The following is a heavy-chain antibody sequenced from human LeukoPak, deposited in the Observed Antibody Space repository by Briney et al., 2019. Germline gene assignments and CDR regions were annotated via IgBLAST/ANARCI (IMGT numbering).Heavy chain of an antibody. J-gene: IGHJ4*02. D-gene: IGHD3-10*01. CDR1: GGSISSSSYY. CDR2: IYYSGNT. V-gene: IGHV4-39*07. CDR3: ARIRETMSD. Sequence: PSETLSLTCTVSGGSISSSSYYWGWIRQPPGKGLEWIGNIYYSGNTYYNPSLKSRVTISVDTSKNQFSLKLSSVTAADTAVYYCARIRETMSDWGQGTLVTVSS.